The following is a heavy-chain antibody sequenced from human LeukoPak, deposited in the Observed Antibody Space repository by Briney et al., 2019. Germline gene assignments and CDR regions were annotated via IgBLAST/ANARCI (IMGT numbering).Heavy chain of an antibody. V-gene: IGHV4-59*04. CDR2: IYYSGST. D-gene: IGHD2-8*01. Sequence: SETLSLTCTVSGGSISRDYWSWIRQPPGKGLEWIGRIYYSGSTYYNPSLKSRVTISVDMSKNQFSLKLSSVTAADTAVYYCARNRERNGEGYFYSYMDVWGKGATVTVSS. CDR3: ARNRERNGEGYFYSYMDV. CDR1: GGSISRDY. J-gene: IGHJ6*03.